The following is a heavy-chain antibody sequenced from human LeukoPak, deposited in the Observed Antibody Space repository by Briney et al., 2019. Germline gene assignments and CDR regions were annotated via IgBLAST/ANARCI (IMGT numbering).Heavy chain of an antibody. CDR1: GFTFSNYW. J-gene: IGHJ4*02. Sequence: PGGSLRLSCAASGFTFSNYWMHWVRQAPGQGLEWVANINQDGRERYYVDSVKGRFTISRDNAKNLLYLQMNSLRAEDTAVYYRANFRTGYWGQGTLVTVSS. CDR2: INQDGRER. CDR3: ANFRTGY. D-gene: IGHD1-14*01. V-gene: IGHV3-7*01.